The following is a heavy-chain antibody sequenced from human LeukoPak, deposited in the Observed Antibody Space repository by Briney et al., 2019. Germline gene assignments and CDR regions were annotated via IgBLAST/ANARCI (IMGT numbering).Heavy chain of an antibody. J-gene: IGHJ4*02. Sequence: GGSLRLSCAASGFTFDDYAMHWVRQAPGKGLEWVSGISWNSGSIGYVDSVKGRFTISRDNAKNSLYLQMNSLRAEDTAVYYCARDMVLGYYYDSSGYYVGVDYWGQGTLVTVSS. CDR2: ISWNSGSI. V-gene: IGHV3-9*01. CDR1: GFTFDDYA. CDR3: ARDMVLGYYYDSSGYYVGVDY. D-gene: IGHD3-22*01.